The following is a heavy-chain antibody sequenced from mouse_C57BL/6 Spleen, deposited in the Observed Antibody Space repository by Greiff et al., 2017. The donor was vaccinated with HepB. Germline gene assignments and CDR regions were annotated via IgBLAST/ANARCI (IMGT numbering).Heavy chain of an antibody. CDR3: ARHEGYYYGSSYFDY. CDR2: ISGGGGNT. D-gene: IGHD1-1*01. Sequence: EVQGVESGGGLVKPGGSLKLSCAASGFTFSSYTMSWVRQTPEKRLEWVATISGGGGNTYYPDSVKGRFTISRDNAKNTRYLQMSSLRSEDTALYYCARHEGYYYGSSYFDYWGQGTTLTVSS. CDR1: GFTFSSYT. J-gene: IGHJ2*01. V-gene: IGHV5-9*01.